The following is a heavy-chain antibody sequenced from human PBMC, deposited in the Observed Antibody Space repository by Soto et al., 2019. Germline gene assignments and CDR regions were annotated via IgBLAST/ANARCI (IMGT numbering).Heavy chain of an antibody. Sequence: SETLSLTCAVSGGSISSSNWWSWVRQPPGKGLEWIGEIYHSGSTNYNPSLKSRVTISVDKSKNQFSLKLSSVTAADTAVYYCARARVRVRGAYFDYWGQGTLVTVSS. V-gene: IGHV4-4*02. J-gene: IGHJ4*02. CDR2: IYHSGST. D-gene: IGHD3-10*01. CDR1: GGSISSSNW. CDR3: ARARVRVRGAYFDY.